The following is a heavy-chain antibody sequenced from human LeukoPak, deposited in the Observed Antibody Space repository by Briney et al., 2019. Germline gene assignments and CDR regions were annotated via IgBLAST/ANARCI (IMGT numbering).Heavy chain of an antibody. D-gene: IGHD3-22*01. V-gene: IGHV1-46*01. CDR2: INPSGGST. CDR1: GYTFTSYY. J-gene: IGHJ3*02. Sequence: GASVKVSCKASGYTFTSYYMHWVRQAPGQGLEWMGIINPSGGSTSYAQKFQGRVTMTRDTSTSTVYMELSSLRSEDTAVYYCARVTLNYYDSSGYFDAFDIWGQGTMVTVSS. CDR3: ARVTLNYYDSSGYFDAFDI.